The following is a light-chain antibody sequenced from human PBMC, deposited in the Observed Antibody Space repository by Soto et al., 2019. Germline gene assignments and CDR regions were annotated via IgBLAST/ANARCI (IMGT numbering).Light chain of an antibody. J-gene: IGKJ1*01. Sequence: EIVMTQSPATLSLSPGERVTLSCRASQSVSSKLAWYQQKPGQAPRLLIYGASIRATDIPARFSGSGSGTEFTLTISRLQSEDFAVYYCQQYGRSSWTFGQGTKVDIK. CDR1: QSVSSK. CDR3: QQYGRSSWT. V-gene: IGKV3-15*01. CDR2: GAS.